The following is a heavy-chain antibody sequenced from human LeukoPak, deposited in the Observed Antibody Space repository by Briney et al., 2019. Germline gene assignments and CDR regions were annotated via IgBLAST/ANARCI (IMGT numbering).Heavy chain of an antibody. J-gene: IGHJ2*01. CDR3: ARGPSEVWGVINWYFDL. D-gene: IGHD3-10*01. CDR1: GFTFSSYS. CDR2: ISSSSSYI. Sequence: GGSLRLSCAASGFTFSSYSMNWVRQAPGKGLEWVSSISSSSSYIYYADSVKGRFTISRDNAKNSLYLQMNSLRAEDTAVYYCARGPSEVWGVINWYFDLWGRGTLVTVSS. V-gene: IGHV3-21*01.